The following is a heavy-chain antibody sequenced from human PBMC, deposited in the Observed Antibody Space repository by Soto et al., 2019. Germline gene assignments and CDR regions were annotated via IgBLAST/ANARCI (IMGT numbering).Heavy chain of an antibody. CDR2: TYYRSKWNN. D-gene: IGHD6-13*01. J-gene: IGHJ4*02. CDR1: GDSVSSNSAA. Sequence: PSQTLSLTCAISGDSVSSNSAAWNWVRQSPSRGLEWLGRTYYRSKWNNDYAVSVKRRITINPDTSKNQLSLQLNSVTPEDTAVYYCAREGGDSSSWCFDYWGQGTLVTVSS. CDR3: AREGGDSSSWCFDY. V-gene: IGHV6-1*01.